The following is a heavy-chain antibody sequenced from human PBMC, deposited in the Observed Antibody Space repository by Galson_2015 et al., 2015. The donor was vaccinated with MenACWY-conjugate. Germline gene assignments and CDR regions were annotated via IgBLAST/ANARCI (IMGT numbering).Heavy chain of an antibody. CDR1: GFTFSSYW. V-gene: IGHV3-74*01. J-gene: IGHJ4*02. CDR3: VRSVVAAYGYFDY. D-gene: IGHD2-15*01. Sequence: SLRLSCAASGFTFSSYWMHWVRHAPGTGLVWVSRINGAGTDTSHADSVKGQFTISRDNAKSTLYLQVNSLRDDDTAVYYCVRSVVAAYGYFDYWGQGTLVTVSS. CDR2: INGAGTDT.